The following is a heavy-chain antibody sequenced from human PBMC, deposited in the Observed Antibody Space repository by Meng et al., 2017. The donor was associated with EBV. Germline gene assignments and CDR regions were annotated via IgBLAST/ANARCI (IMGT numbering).Heavy chain of an antibody. J-gene: IGHJ4*02. Sequence: QITLKESCLKLVRPTQTLTLPCSFSGFSLSISGVGVGWIRQPPGKALEWLALIYWDDGRSYSPSLKRKLTITKDTSNNQVVFHMTNMGPVDAATYYYAYMIAACPFDLWGQGTLVTVSS. D-gene: IGHD6-6*01. CDR2: IYWDDGR. CDR3: AYMIAACPFDL. CDR1: GFSLSISGVG. V-gene: IGHV2-5*02.